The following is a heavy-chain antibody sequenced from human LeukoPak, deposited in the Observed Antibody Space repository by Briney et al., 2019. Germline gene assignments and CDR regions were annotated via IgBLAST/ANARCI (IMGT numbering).Heavy chain of an antibody. J-gene: IGHJ5*02. CDR2: IYPADSDI. Sequence: GESLKISCKGSGYSINNYWIGWVRQMPGKGLEWMGIIYPADSDIRYSPSFQGQVTVSADKSISTAYLQWSSLKASDTAMYYCARQEYCSGGSCYTWFDPWGQGTLVTVSS. CDR1: GYSINNYW. V-gene: IGHV5-51*01. CDR3: ARQEYCSGGSCYTWFDP. D-gene: IGHD2-15*01.